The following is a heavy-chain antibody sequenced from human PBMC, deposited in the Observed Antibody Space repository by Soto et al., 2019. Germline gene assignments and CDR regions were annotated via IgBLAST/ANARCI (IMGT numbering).Heavy chain of an antibody. CDR1: GYTFTGYY. CDR3: AVASRFWEIFY. CDR2: INPNSGGT. Sequence: QVQLVQSGAEVKKPGASVKVSCKASGYTFTGYYMHWVRQAPGQGLEWMGWINPNSGGTNYAQKLQGGVTMTRETVISTAYMELSRRRSDDTAVYYCAVASRFWEIFYWGQGTLVTVSS. D-gene: IGHD3-16*01. J-gene: IGHJ4*02. V-gene: IGHV1-2*02.